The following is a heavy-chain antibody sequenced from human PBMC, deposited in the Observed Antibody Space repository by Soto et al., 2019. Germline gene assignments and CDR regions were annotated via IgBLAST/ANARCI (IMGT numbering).Heavy chain of an antibody. J-gene: IGHJ6*03. CDR2: ISSSSSHI. D-gene: IGHD6-13*01. CDR1: GFTFSSYS. V-gene: IGHV3-21*01. Sequence: GGSLRLSCAASGFTFSSYSMNWVRQAPGKGLEWVSSISSSSSHIHYADSVKGRFTISRDNAKNSLYLQMNSLRAEDTAVYYCARDTNRVSSSRWEYDSYYYNMDVWGKGTTVTVSS. CDR3: ARDTNRVSSSRWEYDSYYYNMDV.